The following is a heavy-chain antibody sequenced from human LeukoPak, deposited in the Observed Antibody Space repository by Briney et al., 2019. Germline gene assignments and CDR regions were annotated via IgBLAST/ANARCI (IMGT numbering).Heavy chain of an antibody. V-gene: IGHV4-4*07. Sequence: PSETLSLTCTVSGGSISNYYWSWIRQPAGKGLEWIGRIYSGGDTRYNPSLKSRVTISVDTSKNQFSLKLSSVTAADTAVYYCARHYDSSSYWYYFDYWGQGTLVTVSS. CDR3: ARHYDSSSYWYYFDY. CDR1: GGSISNYY. D-gene: IGHD3-22*01. CDR2: IYSGGDT. J-gene: IGHJ4*02.